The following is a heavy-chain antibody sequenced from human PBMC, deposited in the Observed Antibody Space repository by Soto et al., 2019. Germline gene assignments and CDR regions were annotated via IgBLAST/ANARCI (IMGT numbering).Heavy chain of an antibody. J-gene: IGHJ4*02. CDR2: IYHSGST. Sequence: PSETLSLTCAVSGGSIGSGGYSWSWIRQPPGKGLEWIGYIYHSGSTYYNPSLKSRVTISVDRSKNQFSLKLSSVTAADTAVYYCARAMTTVTTLDYWGQGTLVTVSS. CDR1: GGSIGSGGYS. CDR3: ARAMTTVTTLDY. V-gene: IGHV4-30-2*01. D-gene: IGHD4-17*01.